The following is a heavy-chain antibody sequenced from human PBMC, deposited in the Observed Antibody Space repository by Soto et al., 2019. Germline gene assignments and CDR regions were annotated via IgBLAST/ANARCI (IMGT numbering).Heavy chain of an antibody. J-gene: IGHJ4*02. V-gene: IGHV3-15*07. CDR1: GFTFSNAW. Sequence: EVQLVESGGGLVKPGGSLRLSCAASGFTFSNAWMNWVRQAPGRGLEWVGRIKSKTVGGTTDSAAPVKGRFTISRDDSKTTLYLQMNSMKTEDPAVYYCTTVSHDILTPRVGNWGQGTLVTVSS. D-gene: IGHD3-9*01. CDR2: IKSKTVGGTT. CDR3: TTVSHDILTPRVGN.